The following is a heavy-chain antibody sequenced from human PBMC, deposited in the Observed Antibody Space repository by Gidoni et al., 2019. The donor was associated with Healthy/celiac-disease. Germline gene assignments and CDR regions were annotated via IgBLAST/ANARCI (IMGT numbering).Heavy chain of an antibody. J-gene: IGHJ2*01. V-gene: IGHV5-51*01. CDR3: ARLIAVAGTSWYFDL. D-gene: IGHD6-19*01. CDR1: GYSFTSYW. CDR2: IYPGDADT. Sequence: EVQLVQSGAEVKTPGESLKISCKGSGYSFTSYWIGWVRQMPGKGLAWMGSIYPGDADTRCSPSAQGQVTISADKSISTAYLQWSSLKASDTAMYYCARLIAVAGTSWYFDLWGRGTLVTVSS.